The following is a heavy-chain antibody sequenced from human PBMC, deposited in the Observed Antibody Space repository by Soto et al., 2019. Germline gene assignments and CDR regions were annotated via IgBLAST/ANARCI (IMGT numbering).Heavy chain of an antibody. J-gene: IGHJ4*02. CDR3: AHTPTMIVPLYYFDY. D-gene: IGHD3-22*01. V-gene: IGHV2-5*01. CDR2: IYWNDDK. Sequence: GSGPTLVNPTQTLTLTCTFSGFSLSTSGVGVGWIRQPPGKALEWLALIYWNDDKRYSPSLKSRLTITKDTSKNQVVLTMTNMDPVDTATYYCAHTPTMIVPLYYFDYWGQGTLVTVSS. CDR1: GFSLSTSGVG.